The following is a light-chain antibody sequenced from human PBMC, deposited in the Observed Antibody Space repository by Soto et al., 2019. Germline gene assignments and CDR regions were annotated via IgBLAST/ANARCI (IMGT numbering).Light chain of an antibody. CDR3: QAWDSSTFYV. CDR2: QNT. Sequence: SYELTQPPSVSVSPGQTASITCSVDKLGDKYACWYQQKPGQSPVLVIYQNTKRPSGIPERFSGSNSGNTATLTISGIQSMDEADYYCQAWDSSTFYVFGTGTKVTVL. CDR1: KLGDKY. J-gene: IGLJ1*01. V-gene: IGLV3-1*01.